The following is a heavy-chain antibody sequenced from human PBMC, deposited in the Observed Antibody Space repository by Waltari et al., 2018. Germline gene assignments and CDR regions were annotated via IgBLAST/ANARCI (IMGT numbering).Heavy chain of an antibody. V-gene: IGHV3-7*01. CDR2: IKQEGIEK. D-gene: IGHD6-13*01. J-gene: IGHJ4*02. CDR1: GFTFSSYW. CDR3: ARDRRSSSDY. Sequence: EVQLVESGGGLVQPGGSLRLSCAASGFTFSSYWMSWVRQAPGEGRAWGANIKQEGIEKYYVDSVKGRFTIYRDNAKKSLYLQMNSLRAEDTAVYYCARDRRSSSDYWGQGTLVTVSS.